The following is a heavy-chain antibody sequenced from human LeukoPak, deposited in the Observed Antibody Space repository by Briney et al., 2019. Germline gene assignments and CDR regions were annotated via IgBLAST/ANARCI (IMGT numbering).Heavy chain of an antibody. CDR3: ARDFHYYDSSGYYPIFDY. CDR2: IKQDGSEK. D-gene: IGHD3-22*01. CDR1: GFAFSSYA. Sequence: PGGSLRLSCAASGFAFSSYAMNWVRQTPGKGLEWVANIKQDGSEKLYVDSVKGRFTISRDNAKNSLYLQINSLRAEDMAVYYCARDFHYYDSSGYYPIFDYWGQGTLVTVSS. V-gene: IGHV3-7*01. J-gene: IGHJ4*02.